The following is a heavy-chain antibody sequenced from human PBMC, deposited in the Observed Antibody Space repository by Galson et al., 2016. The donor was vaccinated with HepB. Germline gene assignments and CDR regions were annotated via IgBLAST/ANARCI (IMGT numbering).Heavy chain of an antibody. D-gene: IGHD3-3*01. CDR3: ARTIFGVVKSVPYFDY. J-gene: IGHJ4*02. CDR1: GGTFSSYA. Sequence: SVKVSCKASGGTFSSYAIIWVRQAPGQGLEWMGGIIPIFGTANYAQKFQGRVTITADESTSTAYMELSSLRSEDTAVYYCARTIFGVVKSVPYFDYWGQGTLVTVSS. V-gene: IGHV1-69*13. CDR2: IIPIFGTA.